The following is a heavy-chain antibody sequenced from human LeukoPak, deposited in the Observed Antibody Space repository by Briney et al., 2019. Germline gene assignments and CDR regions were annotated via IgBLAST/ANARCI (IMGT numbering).Heavy chain of an antibody. CDR1: GYSFTSYW. J-gene: IGHJ6*02. V-gene: IGHV5-51*01. Sequence: GESLKISCKGSGYSFTSYWIGWVRQMPGKGLEWMGIIYPGDSDTRYSPSFQGQVTISADKSISTAYLQWSSLKASDTAIYYCARLEYQLQRNYYYGMDVWGQGTTVTVSS. D-gene: IGHD2-2*01. CDR3: ARLEYQLQRNYYYGMDV. CDR2: IYPGDSDT.